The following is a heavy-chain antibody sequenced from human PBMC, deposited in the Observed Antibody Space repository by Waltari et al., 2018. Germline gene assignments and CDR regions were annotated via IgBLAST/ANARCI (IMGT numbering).Heavy chain of an antibody. CDR1: GFTFDDYA. V-gene: IGHV3-9*01. J-gene: IGHJ4*02. CDR2: ISWNSGSI. Sequence: EVQLVESGGGLVQPGRSLRLSCAASGFTFDDYAMHWVRQAPGKGLEWVSGISWNSGSIGYADSVKGRFTISRDNAKNSLYLQMNSLRAEDTAVYYCARGYGSWAHTFDYWGQGTLVTVSS. D-gene: IGHD6-13*01. CDR3: ARGYGSWAHTFDY.